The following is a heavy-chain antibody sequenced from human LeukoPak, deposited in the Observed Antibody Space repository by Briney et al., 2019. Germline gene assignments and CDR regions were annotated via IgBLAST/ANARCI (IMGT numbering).Heavy chain of an antibody. V-gene: IGHV1-69*05. CDR2: IIPIFGTA. CDR1: GGTFSSYA. D-gene: IGHD6-6*01. Sequence: ASVKVSCKASGGTFSSYAISWVRQAPGQGLEWMGRIIPIFGTANYAQKFQGRVTMTRNTSISTAYMELSSLRSEDTAVYYCARGSRIAARRYWFDPWGQGTLVTVSS. CDR3: ARGSRIAARRYWFDP. J-gene: IGHJ5*02.